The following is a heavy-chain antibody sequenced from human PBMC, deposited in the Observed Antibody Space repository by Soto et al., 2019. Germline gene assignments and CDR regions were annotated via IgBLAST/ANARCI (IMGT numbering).Heavy chain of an antibody. CDR1: GFTFSDHY. D-gene: IGHD1-26*01. CDR2: TRNKANSYTT. J-gene: IGHJ6*02. CDR3: ARGSGSYNEGYYYYGMDV. Sequence: GGSLRLSCAASGFTFSDHYMDWVRQAPGKGLEWVGRTRNKANSYTTEYAASVKGRFTISRDDSKNSLYLQMNSLKTEDTAVYYCARGSGSYNEGYYYYGMDVWGQGTTVTVS. V-gene: IGHV3-72*01.